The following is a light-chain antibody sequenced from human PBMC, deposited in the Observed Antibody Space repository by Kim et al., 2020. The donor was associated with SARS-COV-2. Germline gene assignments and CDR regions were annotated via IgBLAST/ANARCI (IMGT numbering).Light chain of an antibody. CDR3: QQRTNLQVT. CDR2: GAS. CDR1: EIVSI. V-gene: IGKV3-11*01. Sequence: ERPTPAGRAKEIVSILACDQQKPGQPPSRLIYGASNRVSGIPTRFRGIGSGTDFILTISSLEPDDFAVYYCQQRTNLQVTFGGGTKVDIK. J-gene: IGKJ4*01.